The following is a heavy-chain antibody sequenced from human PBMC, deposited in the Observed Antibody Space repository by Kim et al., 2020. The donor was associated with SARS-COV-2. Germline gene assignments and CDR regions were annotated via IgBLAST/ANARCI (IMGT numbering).Heavy chain of an antibody. J-gene: IGHJ4*02. V-gene: IGHV3-23*01. CDR3: AKDREKQWLVLLFES. CDR1: GFTFSSYA. D-gene: IGHD6-19*01. Sequence: GGSLRLSCAASGFTFSSYAMSWVRQAPGKGLEWVATISTGGLNTYYADSVKGRFTISRDNSNNTLYLQMNSLRADDTAIYYCAKDREKQWLVLLFESWGQGMLVTVSS. CDR2: ISTGGLNT.